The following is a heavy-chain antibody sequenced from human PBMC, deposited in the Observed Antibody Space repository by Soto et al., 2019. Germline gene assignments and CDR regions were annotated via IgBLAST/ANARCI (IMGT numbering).Heavy chain of an antibody. V-gene: IGHV3-48*03. CDR2: ISSSGSTI. J-gene: IGHJ6*02. Sequence: VGSLRLSGAASGFTFSSYEMNWVRQAPGKGLEWVSYISSSGSTIYYADSVKGRFTISRDNAKNSLYLQMNSLRAEDTAVYYCARESSSSYYYYGMDVWGQGTTVTVSS. CDR1: GFTFSSYE. D-gene: IGHD6-6*01. CDR3: ARESSSSYYYYGMDV.